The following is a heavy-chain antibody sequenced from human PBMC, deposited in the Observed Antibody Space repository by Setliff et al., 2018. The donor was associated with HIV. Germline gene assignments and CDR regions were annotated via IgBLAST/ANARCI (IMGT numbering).Heavy chain of an antibody. CDR2: INPSGGST. Sequence: GASVKVSCKASGYTFTTYYMHWVRQAPGQGLEWMGIINPSGGSTSYAQNFQGRVTMTRDTSTSTAYMELRSLRSDDTAVYHCARVDGYNNYDSGGLDYWGQGTLVTVSS. CDR3: ARVDGYNNYDSGGLDY. J-gene: IGHJ4*02. CDR1: GYTFTTYY. V-gene: IGHV1-46*01. D-gene: IGHD3-16*01.